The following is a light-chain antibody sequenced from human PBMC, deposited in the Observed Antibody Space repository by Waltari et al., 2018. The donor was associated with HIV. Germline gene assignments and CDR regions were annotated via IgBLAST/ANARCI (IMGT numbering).Light chain of an antibody. CDR2: SNN. J-gene: IGLJ2*01. V-gene: IGLV1-44*01. CDR1: SSNIGSNT. CDR3: AAWDDSLNGPV. Sequence: QSVLTQPPSASGTPGQRVTISCSGSSSNIGSNTVNWYQQLTGTAPKLLIYSNNQRPSGVPYRFSGSKSGTSASLAISGLQSEDEADYYCAAWDDSLNGPVFGGGTKVTVL.